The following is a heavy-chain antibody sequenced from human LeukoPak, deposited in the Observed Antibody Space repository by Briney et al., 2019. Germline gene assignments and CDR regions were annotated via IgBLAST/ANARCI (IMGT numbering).Heavy chain of an antibody. D-gene: IGHD3-10*01. CDR3: PRSPQFSGQYYFDY. CDR1: GFTFRNYA. V-gene: IGHV3-23*01. J-gene: IGHJ4*02. CDR2: ITAYGEST. Sequence: PGESLSLSCAASGFTFRNYALNWVRQAPGKGLQWVSGITAYGESTYFADSLKGRFTISRDNSKNTLYLQMNSLRADDTAVYYCPRSPQFSGQYYFDYWGQETLVTVSS.